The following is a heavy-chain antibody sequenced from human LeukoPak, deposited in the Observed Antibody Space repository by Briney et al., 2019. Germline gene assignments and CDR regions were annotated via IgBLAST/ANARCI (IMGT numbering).Heavy chain of an antibody. CDR1: GGSITTYY. D-gene: IGHD1-1*01. CDR2: INYSGST. CDR3: ARAQLNLLVDFGMDV. V-gene: IGHV4-59*01. Sequence: PSETLSLTCTVSGGSITTYYWTCIRQPPGKGLEWIGYINYSGSTNYNPSLKSRVTISVDTSKNQFSLKLSSVTAADTAVYYCARAQLNLLVDFGMDVWGQGTTVTVSS. J-gene: IGHJ6*02.